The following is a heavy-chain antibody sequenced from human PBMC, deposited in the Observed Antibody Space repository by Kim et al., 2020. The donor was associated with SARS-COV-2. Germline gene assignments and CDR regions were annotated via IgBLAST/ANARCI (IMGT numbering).Heavy chain of an antibody. Sequence: GGSLRLSCAASGFTFSTYAMTWVRQAPGKGLEWVSSISGSGGDTFFADSVKGRFTISRDNSKNTLYLKMNSLRADYTAIYYCAKAYKFTSGSDHLHFAAWGPRALVTVS. D-gene: IGHD3-10*01. CDR3: AKAYKFTSGSDHLHFAA. CDR1: GFTFSTYA. CDR2: ISGSGGDT. J-gene: IGHJ4*02. V-gene: IGHV3-23*01.